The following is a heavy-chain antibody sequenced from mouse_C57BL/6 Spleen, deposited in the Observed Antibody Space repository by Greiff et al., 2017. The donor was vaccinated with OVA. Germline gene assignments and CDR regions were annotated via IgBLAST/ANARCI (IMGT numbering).Heavy chain of an antibody. Sequence: QVQLQQPGAELVKPGASVKLSCKASGYTFTRYWMHWVKQRPGQGLEWIGMIHPNRGSANYNAKFKSKATLTVDKSSSTAYMQRSSLTSEDSAVYYGARITTVVGYWYFDVWGTGTTVTGSS. CDR1: GYTFTRYW. V-gene: IGHV1-64*01. CDR2: IHPNRGSA. D-gene: IGHD1-1*01. CDR3: ARITTVVGYWYFDV. J-gene: IGHJ1*03.